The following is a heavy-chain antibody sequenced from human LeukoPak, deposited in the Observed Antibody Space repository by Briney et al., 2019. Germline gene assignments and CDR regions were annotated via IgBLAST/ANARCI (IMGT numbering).Heavy chain of an antibody. CDR3: ARAVYYSNYLGY. D-gene: IGHD2-2*01. J-gene: IGHJ4*02. V-gene: IGHV3-23*01. CDR1: GFTFSNYG. CDR2: ISGTGGST. Sequence: GGSLRLSCAASGFTFSNYGMHWVRQAPGKGLEWVSAISGTGGSTYYADSVKGRFTISRDNARNTLYLQMNSLRAEDTAVYYCARAVYYSNYLGYWGQGTLVTVSS.